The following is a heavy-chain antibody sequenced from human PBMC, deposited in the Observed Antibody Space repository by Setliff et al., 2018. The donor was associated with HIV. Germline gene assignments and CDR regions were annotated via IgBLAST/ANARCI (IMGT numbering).Heavy chain of an antibody. Sequence: GASVQVSCQASGYTFTGYYMHWVRQAPGQGLEWMGWINPNSGGTNYAQKFQGRVTMTRDTSISKAYMELSRLRSDDTAVYYCAVYSSSWFRYYGMDVWGQGTTVTVSS. CDR3: AVYSSSWFRYYGMDV. CDR1: GYTFTGYY. CDR2: INPNSGGT. J-gene: IGHJ6*02. D-gene: IGHD6-13*01. V-gene: IGHV1-2*02.